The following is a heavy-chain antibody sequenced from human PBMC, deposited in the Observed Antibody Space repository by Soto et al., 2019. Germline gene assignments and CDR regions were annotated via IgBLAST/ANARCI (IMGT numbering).Heavy chain of an antibody. V-gene: IGHV3-30*18. CDR2: ISYDGSNK. CDR1: GFTFSSYG. J-gene: IGHJ4*02. D-gene: IGHD6-13*01. Sequence: QVQLVESGGGVVQPGRSLRLSCAASGFTFSSYGMHWVRQAPGKGLEWVAVISYDGSNKYYADSVKGRFTISRDNSKNTLYLQMNSLRAEDTAVYYCAKDPGTAAPSADYWGQGTLVTVSS. CDR3: AKDPGTAAPSADY.